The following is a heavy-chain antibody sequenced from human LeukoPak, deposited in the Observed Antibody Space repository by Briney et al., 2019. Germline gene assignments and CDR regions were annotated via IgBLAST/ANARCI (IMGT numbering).Heavy chain of an antibody. Sequence: PGGSLRLSCAASGFTFSSYAMSWVRQAPGKGLEWVSAISGSGGSTYYADSVKGRFTISRDNSKNTLYLQMNSLRAEDTAVYYCAKIEYGSGSYYYYYYYGMDVWGQGTTVTVSS. CDR2: ISGSGGST. V-gene: IGHV3-23*01. CDR3: AKIEYGSGSYYYYYYYGMDV. J-gene: IGHJ6*02. D-gene: IGHD3-10*01. CDR1: GFTFSSYA.